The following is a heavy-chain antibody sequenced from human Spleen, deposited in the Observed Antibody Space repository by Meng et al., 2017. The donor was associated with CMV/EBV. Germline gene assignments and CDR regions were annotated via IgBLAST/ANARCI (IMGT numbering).Heavy chain of an antibody. CDR1: ITGYY. CDR3: ARATENFVVEPPAILFDY. V-gene: IGHV1-2*02. CDR2: INPNSGAT. D-gene: IGHD2-2*02. J-gene: IGHJ4*02. Sequence: ITGYYGHWVRQAPGQVLEWMGCINPNSGATNVAQKFQGRVTMTRDTSISTAYMELRRLTSDDTAVYYCARATENFVVEPPAILFDYWGQGTLVTVSS.